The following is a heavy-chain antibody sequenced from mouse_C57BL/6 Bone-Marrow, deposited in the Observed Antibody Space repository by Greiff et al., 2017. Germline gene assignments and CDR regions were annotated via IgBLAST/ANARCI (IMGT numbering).Heavy chain of an antibody. CDR3: VRHGGGWLIFDY. V-gene: IGHV10-1*01. J-gene: IGHJ2*01. Sequence: EVQLVESGGGLVQPKGSLKLSCAASGFSFNTYAMNWVRQAPGKGLEWVARIRSKSNNYATYYADSVKDRFTISRDDSESMLYLQMNNLKTEDTAMYYCVRHGGGWLIFDYWGQGTTLTVSS. D-gene: IGHD2-3*01. CDR2: IRSKSNNYAT. CDR1: GFSFNTYA.